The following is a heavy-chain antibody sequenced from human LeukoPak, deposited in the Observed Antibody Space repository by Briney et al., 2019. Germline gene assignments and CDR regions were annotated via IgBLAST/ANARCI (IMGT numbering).Heavy chain of an antibody. D-gene: IGHD2-2*01. CDR3: ARDRYCSSTSCALFDP. V-gene: IGHV4-4*07. CDR2: IYTSGST. Sequence: PSETLSLTCTVSGGSISSYYWSWIRQPAGKGLEWIGRIYTSGSTNYNPSLKSRVTMSVDTSKNQFSLKLSSVTAADTAVYYCARDRYCSSTSCALFDPWAREPWSPSPQ. J-gene: IGHJ5*02. CDR1: GGSISSYY.